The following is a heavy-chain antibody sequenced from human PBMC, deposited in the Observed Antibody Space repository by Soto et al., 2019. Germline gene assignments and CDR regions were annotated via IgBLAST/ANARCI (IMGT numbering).Heavy chain of an antibody. Sequence: PSETLSLTCILSCGSFSPNYWAWIVPPPWKGLEWIGYIYYGGTTSYNPSLKSRVTITLETSKSQSSLRLTSVTASDTAVYFCARLGAYYQSLDHWGQGTVVTVSS. CDR2: IYYGGTT. CDR3: ARLGAYYQSLDH. CDR1: CGSFSPNY. D-gene: IGHD2-21*01. V-gene: IGHV4-59*08. J-gene: IGHJ5*02.